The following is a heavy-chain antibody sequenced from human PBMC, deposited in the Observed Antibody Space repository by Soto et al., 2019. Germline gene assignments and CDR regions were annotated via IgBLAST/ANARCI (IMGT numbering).Heavy chain of an antibody. J-gene: IGHJ5*02. Sequence: LRLSCAASGFTFSSYAMSWVRQAPGKGLEWVSAISGSGGSTYYADSVKGRFTISRDNSKNTLYLQMNSLRAEDTAVYYCAKVDCSGGSCYSNWFDPWGQGTLVTVSS. CDR2: ISGSGGST. CDR1: GFTFSSYA. V-gene: IGHV3-23*01. CDR3: AKVDCSGGSCYSNWFDP. D-gene: IGHD2-15*01.